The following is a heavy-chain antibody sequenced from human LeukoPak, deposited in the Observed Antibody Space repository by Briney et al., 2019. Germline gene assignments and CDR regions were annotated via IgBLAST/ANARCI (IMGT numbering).Heavy chain of an antibody. Sequence: PGGSLRLSCSASGFTFSNYAIHWVRQTPGKELQYLSAVSGDGGSTYYADSVRGRFTISRDNSKNTVILQMSSLRAEDTAVYCCVKDVEAAAVLSRWVYFDYWGLGTLVTVSS. CDR2: VSGDGGST. D-gene: IGHD6-13*01. J-gene: IGHJ4*02. CDR3: VKDVEAAAVLSRWVYFDY. V-gene: IGHV3-64D*09. CDR1: GFTFSNYA.